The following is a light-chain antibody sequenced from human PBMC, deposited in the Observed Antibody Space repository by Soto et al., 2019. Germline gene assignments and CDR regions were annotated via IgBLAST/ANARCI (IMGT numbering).Light chain of an antibody. V-gene: IGKV1-12*01. Sequence: DIQMTQSPSSVSASVGDRVTITCRASQDISSWLAWYQQKPGKAPKIMIYAASSLQGGVPSRFSGSGSGTEFTLTISSLQPEDFATYYCQQANSFPWTFGQGTKVEL. J-gene: IGKJ1*01. CDR3: QQANSFPWT. CDR2: AAS. CDR1: QDISSW.